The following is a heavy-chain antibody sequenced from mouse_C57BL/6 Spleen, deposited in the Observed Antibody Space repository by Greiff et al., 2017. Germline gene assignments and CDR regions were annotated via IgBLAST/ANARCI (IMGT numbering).Heavy chain of an antibody. CDR1: GYTFTSYW. CDR3: ARDTTVVATYWYFEV. D-gene: IGHD1-1*01. V-gene: IGHV1-52*01. CDR2: IDPSDSET. Sequence: QVQLQQPGAELVRPGSSVKLSCKASGYTFTSYWMHWVKQRPIQGLEWIGNIDPSDSETHYNQKFKDKATLTVDKSSSTAYMQLSSLTSEDSAVYYCARDTTVVATYWYFEVWGTGTTVTVSS. J-gene: IGHJ1*03.